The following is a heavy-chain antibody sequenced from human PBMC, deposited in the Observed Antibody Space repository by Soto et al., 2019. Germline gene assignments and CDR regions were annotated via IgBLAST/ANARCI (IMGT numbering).Heavy chain of an antibody. V-gene: IGHV1-46*01. CDR3: ARGQGPPGGYYDFWSGYVPHPYYGMDV. J-gene: IGHJ6*02. CDR1: GYTFTSYY. CDR2: INPSGGST. Sequence: GASVKVSCKASGYTFTSYYMHWVRQAPGQGLEWMGIINPSGGSTSYAQKFQGRVTMTRDTSTSTVYMELSSLRSEDTAVYYCARGQGPPGGYYDFWSGYVPHPYYGMDVWGQGTTVTVSS. D-gene: IGHD3-3*01.